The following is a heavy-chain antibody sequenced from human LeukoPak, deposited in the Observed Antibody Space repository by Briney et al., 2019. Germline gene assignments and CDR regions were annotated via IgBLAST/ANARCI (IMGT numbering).Heavy chain of an antibody. Sequence: GASVKVSCKASGGTFSSYAISWVRQAPGQGLEWMGGIIPIFGTANYAQKFQGRVTITADESTSTAYMELSSLRSEDTAVYYCARVPIVGATTSPYYFDYWGQGTLVTVSS. CDR2: IIPIFGTA. CDR1: GGTFSSYA. J-gene: IGHJ4*02. D-gene: IGHD1-26*01. V-gene: IGHV1-69*13. CDR3: ARVPIVGATTSPYYFDY.